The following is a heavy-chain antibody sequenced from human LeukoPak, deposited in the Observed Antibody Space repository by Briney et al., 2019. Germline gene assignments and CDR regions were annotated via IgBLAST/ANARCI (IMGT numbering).Heavy chain of an antibody. V-gene: IGHV3-23*01. D-gene: IGHD3-10*01. J-gene: IGHJ4*02. CDR1: GFTFSSYA. Sequence: PGGSLRLSCAASGFTFSSYAMSWVRQAPGKGLEWVSAISGSGGSTYYADSVKGRFTISRDNSKNTLYLQMNSLRAEDTAVYYRAKPPVLLWFGELLYITEYFDYWGQGTLVTVSS. CDR3: AKPPVLLWFGELLYITEYFDY. CDR2: ISGSGGST.